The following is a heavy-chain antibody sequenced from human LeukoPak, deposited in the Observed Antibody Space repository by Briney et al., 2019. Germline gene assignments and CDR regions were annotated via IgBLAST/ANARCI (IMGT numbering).Heavy chain of an antibody. CDR1: GYPFTTYE. CDR2: VHPNSGNT. Sequence: GASVKVSCKTSGYPFTTYEINWVRQGAGQGLEWMGWVHPNSGNTAYAQRFQGRVTMTRDTSISTAYMELSSLTSDDTAVYFCARGPRNDPWGQGTLVTVSS. V-gene: IGHV1-8*01. D-gene: IGHD1-14*01. J-gene: IGHJ5*02. CDR3: ARGPRNDP.